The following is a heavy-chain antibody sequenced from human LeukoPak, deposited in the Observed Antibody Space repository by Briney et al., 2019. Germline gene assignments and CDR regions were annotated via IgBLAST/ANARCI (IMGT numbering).Heavy chain of an antibody. V-gene: IGHV3-20*04. J-gene: IGHJ4*02. Sequence: PGGSLRLSCAASGFTFGDYGMSWVRQAPGKGLEWVSGINWNGGSTGYADSVKGRFTISRDNAKNSLYLQMNSLRAEDTALYYCASDDSGSYYSGDYWGQGTLVTVSS. CDR3: ASDDSGSYYSGDY. D-gene: IGHD1-26*01. CDR2: INWNGGST. CDR1: GFTFGDYG.